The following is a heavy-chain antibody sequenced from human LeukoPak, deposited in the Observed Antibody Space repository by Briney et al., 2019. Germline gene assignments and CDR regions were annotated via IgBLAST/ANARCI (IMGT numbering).Heavy chain of an antibody. D-gene: IGHD1-20*01. CDR1: GGSISSSSYY. CDR3: ARGYNYAFDY. V-gene: IGHV4-61*02. CDR2: IYTSGST. Sequence: PSETLSLTCTVSGGSISSSSYYWSWIRQPAGKGLEWIGRIYTSGSTNYNPSLKSRVTLSVDTSKNQFSLKLSSVTAADTAVYYCARGYNYAFDYWGQGTLVTVSS. J-gene: IGHJ4*02.